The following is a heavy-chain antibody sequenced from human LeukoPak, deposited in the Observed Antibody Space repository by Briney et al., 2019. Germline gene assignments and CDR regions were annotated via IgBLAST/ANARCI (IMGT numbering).Heavy chain of an antibody. J-gene: IGHJ3*02. CDR1: GGSISSYY. D-gene: IGHD1-26*01. CDR2: MYYSGNT. Sequence: SETLSLTCNVSGGSISSYYWSWIRQPPGKGLEWIGYMYYSGNTNYNPSLKSRVTTSVDSSKNQFSLKLSSVTAADAAVYYCARHTLVGARNAFDIWGQGTMVTVSS. V-gene: IGHV4-59*08. CDR3: ARHTLVGARNAFDI.